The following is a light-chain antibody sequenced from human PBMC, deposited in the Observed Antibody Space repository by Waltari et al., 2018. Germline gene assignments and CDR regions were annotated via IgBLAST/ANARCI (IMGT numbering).Light chain of an antibody. CDR2: DVS. Sequence: QSALTQPRSVSGSPGQSVTISCTGTSSDVGGYNYVSWHQQHPGKAPKVMIYDVSKRPSGVPDRFSGSKSGNTPSLTISGLQAEDEADYYCSSYAGSYIFTVFGGGTKLTVL. V-gene: IGLV2-11*01. J-gene: IGLJ2*01. CDR3: SSYAGSYIFTV. CDR1: SSDVGGYNY.